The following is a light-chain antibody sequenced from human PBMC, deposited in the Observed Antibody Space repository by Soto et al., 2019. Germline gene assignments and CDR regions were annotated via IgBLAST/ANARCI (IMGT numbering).Light chain of an antibody. CDR2: GAS. J-gene: IGKJ1*01. V-gene: IGKV3-20*01. CDR1: QSVSSNY. Sequence: EIVLTQSPGTLSLSPGDRATLSCRASQSVSSNYVAWYQQQPGQAPRLLVYGASIRATGIPDSFGGSGSGTDFTLVIRRLEPEGFAVYYCQQYGSSPRTFGQGTKVEIK. CDR3: QQYGSSPRT.